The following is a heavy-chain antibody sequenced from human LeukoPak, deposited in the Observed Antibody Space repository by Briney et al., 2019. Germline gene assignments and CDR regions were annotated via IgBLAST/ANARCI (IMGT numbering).Heavy chain of an antibody. CDR2: MKLDGSEK. D-gene: IGHD2-15*01. J-gene: IGHJ5*02. CDR1: GFTFSSYW. V-gene: IGHV3-7*01. CDR3: TRWARYCSGGSCYSWFDP. Sequence: PGGSLRLSCAASGFTFSSYWMSWVRQAPGKGLEWVGNMKLDGSEKYYVDSVKGRFTISRDNAKNSLYLQMNSLRVDDTAVYYCTRWARYCSGGSCYSWFDPWGQGTLVTVSS.